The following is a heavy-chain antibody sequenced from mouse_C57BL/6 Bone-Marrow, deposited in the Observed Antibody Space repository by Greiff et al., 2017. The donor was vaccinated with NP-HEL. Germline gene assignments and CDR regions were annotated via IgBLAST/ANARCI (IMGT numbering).Heavy chain of an antibody. J-gene: IGHJ3*01. CDR1: GYTFTSYG. CDR2: IYIGNGYT. D-gene: IGHD1-1*01. CDR3: ARYASPYYYGSSPWFAY. Sequence: EVKLMESGAELVRPGSSVKMSCKTSGYTFTSYGINWVKQRPGQGLEWIGYIYIGNGYTEYNEKFKGKATLTSDTSSSTAYMQLSSLTSEDSAIYFCARYASPYYYGSSPWFAYWGQGTLVTVSA. V-gene: IGHV1-58*01.